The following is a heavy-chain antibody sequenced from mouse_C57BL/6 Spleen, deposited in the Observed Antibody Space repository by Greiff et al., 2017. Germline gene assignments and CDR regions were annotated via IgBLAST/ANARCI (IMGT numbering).Heavy chain of an antibody. D-gene: IGHD1-1*01. CDR3: ARERLSTVVEWYFDV. CDR1: GYTFTSYW. CDR2: IHPNSGST. V-gene: IGHV1-64*01. Sequence: VPLQQPGAELVKPGASVKLSCKASGYTFTSYWMHWVKQRPGQGLEWIGMIHPNSGSTNYNEKFKSKATLTVDKSSSTAYMPLSSLTSEDSAVYYCARERLSTVVEWYFDVWGTGTTVTVSS. J-gene: IGHJ1*03.